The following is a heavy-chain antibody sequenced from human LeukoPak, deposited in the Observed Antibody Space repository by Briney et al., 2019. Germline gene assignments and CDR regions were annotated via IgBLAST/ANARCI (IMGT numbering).Heavy chain of an antibody. CDR3: ARGGGPDSSWYPGYYYYGMDV. D-gene: IGHD6-13*01. Sequence: ASVKVSCKASGYTFTGYYMHWVRPAPGQGLEWMGWINPNSGGTNYAQKFQGRVTMTRDTSISTAYMELSRLRSDDTAVYYRARGGGPDSSWYPGYYYYGMDVWGQGTTVTVSS. V-gene: IGHV1-2*02. CDR1: GYTFTGYY. CDR2: INPNSGGT. J-gene: IGHJ6*02.